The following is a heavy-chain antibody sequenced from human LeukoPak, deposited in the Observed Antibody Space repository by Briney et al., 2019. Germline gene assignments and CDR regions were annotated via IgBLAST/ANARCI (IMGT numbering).Heavy chain of an antibody. Sequence: PSETLSLTCNVSGGSISDYYWSWIRQPPGKGLEWIGYIYYSGATNYNPSLKSRVTISVDTSKNQFSLKLSSVTAADTAVYYCARGPVTTPFYGSGSYYNAWGQGTLVTVSS. J-gene: IGHJ5*02. CDR2: IYYSGAT. CDR1: GGSISDYY. D-gene: IGHD3-10*01. CDR3: ARGPVTTPFYGSGSYYNA. V-gene: IGHV4-59*01.